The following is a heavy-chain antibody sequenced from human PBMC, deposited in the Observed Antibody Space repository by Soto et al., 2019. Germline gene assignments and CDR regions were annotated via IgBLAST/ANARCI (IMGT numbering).Heavy chain of an antibody. CDR2: MNPNSGNT. CDR1: GYTFTSYD. V-gene: IGHV1-8*01. Sequence: QVQLVQSGAEVKKPGASVKVSCKASGYTFTSYDINWVRQATGQGLEWMGWMNPNSGNTGYAQKFQGRVTMTRNTSRSTAYMELSSLRSEDTAVYYCARGVGVLEWLDNWFDPCVQGTLVTVSS. CDR3: ARGVGVLEWLDNWFDP. J-gene: IGHJ5*02. D-gene: IGHD3-3*01.